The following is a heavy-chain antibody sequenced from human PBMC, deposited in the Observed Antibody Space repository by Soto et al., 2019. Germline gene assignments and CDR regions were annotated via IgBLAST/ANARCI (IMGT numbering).Heavy chain of an antibody. J-gene: IGHJ4*02. CDR1: GGSITSYY. CDR3: ARAAAYDYVWGSYRPPVYFDY. CDR2: IYYSGST. D-gene: IGHD3-16*02. V-gene: IGHV4-59*01. Sequence: SETLSLTLPVSGGSITSYYWNWIRQAPGKGVEWIGYIYYSGSTNYNPSLKSRVTISVDTSKNQFSLKLSSVTAADTAVYYCARAAAYDYVWGSYRPPVYFDYWGQGTLVTVSS.